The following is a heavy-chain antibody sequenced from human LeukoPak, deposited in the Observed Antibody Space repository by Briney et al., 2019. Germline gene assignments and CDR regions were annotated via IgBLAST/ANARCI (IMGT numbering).Heavy chain of an antibody. Sequence: SETLSLTCAVYGGSFSGYYWSWIRQPPGKGLEWIGEINHSGSTNYNPSLESRVTISVDTSKNQFSLKLSSVTAADTAVYYCARFSSGSYDYWGQGTLVTVSS. CDR3: ARFSSGSYDY. V-gene: IGHV4-34*01. CDR1: GGSFSGYY. D-gene: IGHD1-26*01. J-gene: IGHJ4*02. CDR2: INHSGST.